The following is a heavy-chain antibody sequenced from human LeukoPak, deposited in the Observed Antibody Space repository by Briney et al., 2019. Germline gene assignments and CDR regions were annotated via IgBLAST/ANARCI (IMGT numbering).Heavy chain of an antibody. J-gene: IGHJ5*02. D-gene: IGHD1-1*01. CDR3: ARGKNGLSLNNWFDL. CDR1: GGTFSTYA. CDR2: IIAGVGST. Sequence: SVSVSCTASGGTFSTYAINWVRQAPGQGLEWIGGIIAGVGSTNYAQKVQGRVTMTTDESTSTAYMELSSLRSDDTAVYSCARGKNGLSLNNWFDLWGQGTLVTVSS. V-gene: IGHV1-69*05.